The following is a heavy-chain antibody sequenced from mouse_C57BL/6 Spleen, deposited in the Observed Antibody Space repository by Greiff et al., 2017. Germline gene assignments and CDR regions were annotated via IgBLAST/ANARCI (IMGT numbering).Heavy chain of an antibody. CDR3: AREWTRYFDV. CDR1: GYAFSSYW. CDR2: IYPGDGDT. V-gene: IGHV1-80*01. Sequence: VQLQQSGAELVKPGASVKISCKASGYAFSSYWMNWLKQRPGKGLEWIGQIYPGDGDTNYNGKFKGKATLTADKSSSTAYMQLSSLTSEDSAVYFCAREWTRYFDVWGTGTTVTVSS. D-gene: IGHD1-3*01. J-gene: IGHJ1*03.